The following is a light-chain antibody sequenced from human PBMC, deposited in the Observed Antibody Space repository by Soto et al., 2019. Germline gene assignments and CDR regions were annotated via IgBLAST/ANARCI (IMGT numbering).Light chain of an antibody. CDR3: CSYTPTSNHYV. Sequence: SALPQPASVSGSPGQSITISCTGTSSDIGGYDYVSWYQQRPGKAPKLMIYEVRYRPSGVSNRFSGSKSGNTASLTISGLQAEDDAVYYCCSYTPTSNHYVFGRGTKVTV. CDR2: EVR. CDR1: SSDIGGYDY. V-gene: IGLV2-14*01. J-gene: IGLJ1*01.